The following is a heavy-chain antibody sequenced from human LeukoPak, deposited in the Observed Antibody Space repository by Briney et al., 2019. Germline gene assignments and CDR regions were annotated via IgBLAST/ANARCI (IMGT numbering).Heavy chain of an antibody. D-gene: IGHD3-22*01. CDR2: FNREDDEA. Sequence: GASVKVSCKVSGYTLTDFSMHWVRQAPGKGLEWMGGFNREDDEAIYAPHFQGRVTVTEDTSTDTAYMELSSLRSEDTAVYYCATLDSYYDNSGRPLVPDWGQETLVTVSS. CDR1: GYTLTDFS. J-gene: IGHJ4*02. V-gene: IGHV1-24*01. CDR3: ATLDSYYDNSGRPLVPD.